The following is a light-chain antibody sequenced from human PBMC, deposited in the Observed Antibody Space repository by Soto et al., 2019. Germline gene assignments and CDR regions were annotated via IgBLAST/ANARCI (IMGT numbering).Light chain of an antibody. J-gene: IGLJ3*02. CDR2: DVT. Sequence: QSALTQPASVSGSPGRSITISCTGTTSDVGGYNYVSWYQHHPGKAPKLIIFDVTDRPSGVSDRFSGSKSGNTASLTITGLQAEDEADYYCPSYTSHSTLVFGRGTKLTLL. CDR1: TSDVGGYNY. CDR3: PSYTSHSTLV. V-gene: IGLV2-14*01.